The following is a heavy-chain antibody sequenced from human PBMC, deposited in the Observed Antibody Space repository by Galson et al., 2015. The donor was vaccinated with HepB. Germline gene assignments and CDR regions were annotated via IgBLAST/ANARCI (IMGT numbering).Heavy chain of an antibody. V-gene: IGHV4-59*08. CDR2: IYYSGST. D-gene: IGHD5-18*01. CDR3: ARHEGNVQLWLLAY. CDR1: GGSISSYY. Sequence: ETLSLTCTVSGGSISSYYWSWIRQPPGKGLEWIGYIYYSGSTNYNPSLKSRVTISVDTSKNQFSLKLSSVTAADTAVYYCARHEGNVQLWLLAYWGQGTLVTVSS. J-gene: IGHJ4*02.